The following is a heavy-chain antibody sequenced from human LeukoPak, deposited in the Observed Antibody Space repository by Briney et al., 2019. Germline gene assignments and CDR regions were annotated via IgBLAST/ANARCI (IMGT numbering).Heavy chain of an antibody. J-gene: IGHJ4*02. Sequence: SETLSLTCAVYGGSFSGYYWSWIRQPPGKGLEWIGEINHSGSTNYNPSLKSRVTISVDTSKNQFSLKLSSVTAADTAVYYCARGGQIWHPLDYWGQGTLVTVSS. CDR3: ARGGQIWHPLDY. V-gene: IGHV4-34*01. D-gene: IGHD5-18*01. CDR2: INHSGST. CDR1: GGSFSGYY.